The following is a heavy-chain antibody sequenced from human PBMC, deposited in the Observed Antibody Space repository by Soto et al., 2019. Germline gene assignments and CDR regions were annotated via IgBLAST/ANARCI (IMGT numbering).Heavy chain of an antibody. CDR3: ARGRGSQSYYYYGMDV. CDR2: INHSGST. CDR1: GGSFSGYY. D-gene: IGHD6-6*01. V-gene: IGHV4-34*01. Sequence: SETLSLTCAVYGGSFSGYYWSWIRQPPGKGLEWIGEINHSGSTNYNPSLKSRVTISVDTSKNQFSLKLSSVTAADTAVYYCARGRGSQSYYYYGMDVWGQGTKVTVSS. J-gene: IGHJ6*02.